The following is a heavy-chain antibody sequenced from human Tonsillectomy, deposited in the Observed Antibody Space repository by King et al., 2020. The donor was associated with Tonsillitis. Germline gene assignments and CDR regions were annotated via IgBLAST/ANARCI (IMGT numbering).Heavy chain of an antibody. V-gene: IGHV3-30-3*01. CDR1: GFTFSSYA. CDR3: ARQGEAVEYYFDY. Sequence: QLVQSGGGVVQPGRSLRLSCAASGFTFSSYAMHWVRQAPGKGLEWVAVISYDGSNKYYADSVKGRFTISRDNSKKTLYLQMNSLRAEDTAVYYFARQGEAVEYYFDYWGQGTLVTVSS. J-gene: IGHJ4*02. CDR2: ISYDGSNK. D-gene: IGHD3-16*01.